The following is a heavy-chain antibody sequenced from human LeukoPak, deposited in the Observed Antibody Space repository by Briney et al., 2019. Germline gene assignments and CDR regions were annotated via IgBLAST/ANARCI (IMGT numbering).Heavy chain of an antibody. J-gene: IGHJ3*02. CDR3: ARVLRHYDILTGYFVHAFDI. CDR2: FYYRGST. CDR1: GGSINTNPNY. V-gene: IGHV4-39*07. Sequence: PSETLSLTCTVSGGSINTNPNYWGWVRQPPGKGLEWIGCFYYRGSTYYNPSLKSRVTISVDTSKNQFSLKLSSVTAADTAVYYCARVLRHYDILTGYFVHAFDIWGQGTMVTVSS. D-gene: IGHD3-9*01.